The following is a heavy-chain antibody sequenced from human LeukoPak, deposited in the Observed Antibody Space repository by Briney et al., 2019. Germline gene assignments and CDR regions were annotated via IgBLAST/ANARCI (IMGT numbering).Heavy chain of an antibody. CDR1: GFTVSNNY. D-gene: IGHD5-24*01. V-gene: IGHV3-66*01. CDR3: AREDGYNLDAFDI. Sequence: GGSLRLSCAASGFTVSNNYMSWVRQAPGKGLEWVSLIYSGGSTSYADSVKGRFTISRDNSKNTLYLQMNSLRAEDTAVYYCAREDGYNLDAFDIWGQGTMVTVSS. CDR2: IYSGGST. J-gene: IGHJ3*02.